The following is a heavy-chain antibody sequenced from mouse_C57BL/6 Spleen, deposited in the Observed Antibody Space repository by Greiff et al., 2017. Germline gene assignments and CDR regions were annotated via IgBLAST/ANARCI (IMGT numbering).Heavy chain of an antibody. V-gene: IGHV7-3*01. CDR2: IRNKANGYTT. CDR3: ARYEGLLAFFDY. J-gene: IGHJ2*01. D-gene: IGHD2-3*01. CDR1: GFTFTDYY. Sequence: EVKLMESGGGLVQPGGSLSLSCAASGFTFTDYYMSWVRQPPGKALEWLGFIRNKANGYTTEYSASVKGRFTISRDNSQSILYLQMNALRAEDSATYYCARYEGLLAFFDYWGQGTTLTVSS.